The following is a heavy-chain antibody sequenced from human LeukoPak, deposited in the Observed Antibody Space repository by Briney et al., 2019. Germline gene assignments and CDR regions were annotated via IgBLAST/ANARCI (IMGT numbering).Heavy chain of an antibody. CDR2: INWSGGST. CDR3: ARGGRELRWELLSD. CDR1: GFTFDDYG. D-gene: IGHD1-26*01. Sequence: PGGSLRLSCAASGFTFDDYGMSWVRQAPGKGLEWVSGINWSGGSTGYADSVKGRFTISRDNAKNSLYLQMNSLRAEDTALYYCARGGRELRWELLSDWGQGTLVTVSS. V-gene: IGHV3-20*04. J-gene: IGHJ4*02.